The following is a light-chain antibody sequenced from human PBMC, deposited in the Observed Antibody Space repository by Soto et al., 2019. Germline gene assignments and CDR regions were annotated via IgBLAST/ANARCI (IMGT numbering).Light chain of an antibody. V-gene: IGKV3-20*01. Sequence: GLTQSPGILYLSPGERATLSCRASQPVGRSYLAWYQQKPGQPPRLLIFGTSTRATGIPDRFSGGGSGTEFTLTISRLDPEDFAVYYCQQYDSTPPWTFGQGTKVDIK. J-gene: IGKJ1*01. CDR1: QPVGRSY. CDR2: GTS. CDR3: QQYDSTPPWT.